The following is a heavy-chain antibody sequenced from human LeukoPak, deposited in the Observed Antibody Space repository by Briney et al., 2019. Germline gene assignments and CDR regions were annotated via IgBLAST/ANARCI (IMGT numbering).Heavy chain of an antibody. V-gene: IGHV4-4*02. J-gene: IGHJ4*02. D-gene: IGHD3-22*01. CDR2: MYLSGTT. Sequence: SETLSLTCTVSGDSINSLDLWSWVHQPPGKGLEWIGEMYLSGTTHSNPSVKSRVTISIDKSKNQFFLNLSSVTAADTAVYYCAGLVGRYSSGLYYYYFDYWGQGTLVTVSS. CDR3: AGLVGRYSSGLYYYYFDY. CDR1: GDSINSLDL.